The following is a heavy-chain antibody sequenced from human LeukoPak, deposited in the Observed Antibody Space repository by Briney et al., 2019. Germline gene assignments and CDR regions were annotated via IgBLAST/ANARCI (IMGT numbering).Heavy chain of an antibody. J-gene: IGHJ4*02. CDR2: IIPIFDIA. Sequence: ASVKVSCKAPGGTLSSYAISWVRQAPGQGLEWMGRIIPIFDIANYAQKFQGRVTITADKSTNTVYMGLSRLRSEDTAMYYCARMGRDGSYWGQGTLVTVS. CDR1: GGTLSSYA. V-gene: IGHV1-69*04. D-gene: IGHD5-24*01. CDR3: ARMGRDGSY.